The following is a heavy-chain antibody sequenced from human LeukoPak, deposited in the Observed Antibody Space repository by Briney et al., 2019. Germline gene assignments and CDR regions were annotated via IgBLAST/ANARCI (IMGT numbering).Heavy chain of an antibody. CDR2: ISAYNGNT. CDR3: ARESSEGSSWYAPYFDY. D-gene: IGHD6-13*01. V-gene: IGHV1-18*01. CDR1: GYTFTSYG. J-gene: IGHJ4*02. Sequence: ASVKVSCKASGYTFTSYGISWVRQAPGQGLEWMGWISAYNGNTNYAQKLQGRVTMTTDTSTSTAYMELRSLGSDDTAVYYCARESSEGSSWYAPYFDYWGQGTLVTVSS.